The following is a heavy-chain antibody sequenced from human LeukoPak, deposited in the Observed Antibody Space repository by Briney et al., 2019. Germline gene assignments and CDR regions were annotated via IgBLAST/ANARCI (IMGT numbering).Heavy chain of an antibody. J-gene: IGHJ4*02. D-gene: IGHD2-21*02. Sequence: PGGSLRLSCAASGFTFSRYWMSWVRQAPGKGLEWVANIKEDGSEKHYVDSVKGRFSISRDNAKNPVYLQMNSLRAEDTAVYYCARVIAYCGGDCSQLLDYWGQGTLVTVSS. V-gene: IGHV3-7*04. CDR2: IKEDGSEK. CDR1: GFTFSRYW. CDR3: ARVIAYCGGDCSQLLDY.